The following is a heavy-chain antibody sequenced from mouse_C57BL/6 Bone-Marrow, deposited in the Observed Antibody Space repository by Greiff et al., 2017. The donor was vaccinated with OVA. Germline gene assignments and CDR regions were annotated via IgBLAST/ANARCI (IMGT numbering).Heavy chain of an antibody. J-gene: IGHJ3*01. CDR2: IDPEDGET. CDR1: GFNIKDYY. D-gene: IGHD2-10*01. CDR3: ARSYPAWLAY. Sequence: VQLQQSGAELVKPGASVKLSCTASGFNIKDYYMPWVKQRTEQGLEWIGRIDPEDGETKYAPKFQGKATITADTSSNTAYLQRSSLTSEDTAVYYCARSYPAWLAYWGQGTLVTVSA. V-gene: IGHV14-2*01.